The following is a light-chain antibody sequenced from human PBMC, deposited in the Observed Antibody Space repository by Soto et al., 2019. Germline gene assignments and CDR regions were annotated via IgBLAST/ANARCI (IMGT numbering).Light chain of an antibody. CDR1: QVISNY. CDR3: QKYNSAPPYT. J-gene: IGKJ2*01. Sequence: DIQMTQSPSSLSASVGDRVTITCRASQVISNYLACYQQKPGKVPKLLIYAASTLQSGVPSRFVGSGSWTDFTLTISSLQPADVSTYYCQKYNSAPPYTFGQGTKVEIK. CDR2: AAS. V-gene: IGKV1-27*01.